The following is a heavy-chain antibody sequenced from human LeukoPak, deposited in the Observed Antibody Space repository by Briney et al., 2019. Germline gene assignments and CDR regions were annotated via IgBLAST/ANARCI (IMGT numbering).Heavy chain of an antibody. J-gene: IGHJ2*01. V-gene: IGHV3-73*01. CDR2: IRNKPNNYAT. D-gene: IGHD4-23*01. CDR3: TRRPFGGNSSPYWYFDL. CDR1: GFTFSDSA. Sequence: GGSLRLSCAASGFTFSDSAMHWVRQASGKGLEWVGRIRNKPNNYATAYAASVKGRFTISRDDSKNTAFLQMNSLETEDTAVYYCTRRPFGGNSSPYWYFDLWGRGTLVTVSS.